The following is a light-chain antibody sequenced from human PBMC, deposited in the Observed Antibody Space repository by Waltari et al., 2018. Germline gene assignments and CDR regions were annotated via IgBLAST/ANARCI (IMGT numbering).Light chain of an antibody. CDR1: QSVLYSSNNKNY. CDR2: WAS. Sequence: DIVMTQSPDSLAVSLGERATINCKSSQSVLYSSNNKNYLAWYQQKPGQPPKLLIYWASTRESGVPDRVSGSGSGTDVTLTISSLQAEDVAVYYCQQYYSTPPLTFGGGTKVEIK. J-gene: IGKJ4*01. CDR3: QQYYSTPPLT. V-gene: IGKV4-1*01.